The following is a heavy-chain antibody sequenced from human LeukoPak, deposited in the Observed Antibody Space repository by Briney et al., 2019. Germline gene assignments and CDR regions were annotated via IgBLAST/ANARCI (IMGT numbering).Heavy chain of an antibody. CDR1: GGSFSGYY. D-gene: IGHD3-9*01. J-gene: IGHJ4*02. CDR3: ARGLRYYDILTGYYTYYFDC. CDR2: INHSEST. V-gene: IGHV4-34*01. Sequence: PETLSLTCAVYGGSFSGYYWSWIRQPPGKGLEWIGEINHSESTNYNPSLKSRVTISVDTSKNQFSLKLSSVTAADTAVYYCARGLRYYDILTGYYTYYFDCWGQGTMVTVSS.